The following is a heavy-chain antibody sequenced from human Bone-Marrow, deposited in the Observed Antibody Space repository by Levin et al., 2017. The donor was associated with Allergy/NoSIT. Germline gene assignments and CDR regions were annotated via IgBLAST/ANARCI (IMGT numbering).Heavy chain of an antibody. CDR2: INSDGDNI. CDR3: SRLRGGSLGSVASDI. D-gene: IGHD1-26*01. J-gene: IGHJ3*02. CDR1: GFTFNNFE. V-gene: IGHV3-48*01. Sequence: QPGGSLRLSCSASGFTFNNFEINWVRQAPGKGLEWVSYINSDGDNIYFADSVKGRFTISRDNAKNSVYLQMNTLRAEDTAVYYCSRLRGGSLGSVASDIWGQGTEVIVSS.